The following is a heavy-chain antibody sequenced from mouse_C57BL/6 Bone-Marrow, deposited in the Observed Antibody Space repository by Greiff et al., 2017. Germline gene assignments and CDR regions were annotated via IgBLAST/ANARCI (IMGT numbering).Heavy chain of an antibody. J-gene: IGHJ3*01. CDR2: INPSSGYT. V-gene: IGHV1-7*01. Sequence: QVHVKQSGAELAKPGASVKLSCKASGYTFTSYWMHWVKQRPGQGLEWIGYINPSSGYTKYNQKFKDKATLTADKSSSTAYMQLSSLKYEDYAVDYCARGGEEFAYWGQGTLVTVSA. CDR1: GYTFTSYW. CDR3: ARGGEEFAY.